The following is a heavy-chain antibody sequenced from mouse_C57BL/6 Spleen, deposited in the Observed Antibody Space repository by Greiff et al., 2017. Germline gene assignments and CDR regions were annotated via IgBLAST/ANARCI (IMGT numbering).Heavy chain of an antibody. CDR1: GFTFSDYG. D-gene: IGHD1-1*01. V-gene: IGHV5-17*01. J-gene: IGHJ1*03. CDR3: ARKDYGSSFDWYFDV. CDR2: ISSGSSTI. Sequence: DVMLVESGGGLVKPGGSLKLSCAASGFTFSDYGMHWVRQAPEKGLEWVAYISSGSSTIYYADTVKGRFTISRDNAKNTLFLQMTSLRSEDTAMYYCARKDYGSSFDWYFDVWGTGTTVTVSS.